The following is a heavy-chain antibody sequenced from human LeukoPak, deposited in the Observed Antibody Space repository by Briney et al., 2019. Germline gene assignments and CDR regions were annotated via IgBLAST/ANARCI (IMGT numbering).Heavy chain of an antibody. CDR1: GGSISGYF. Sequence: PSETLSLTCSVSGGSISGYFWTWIRQTPGRGLEWIGYIYYMGSTNYNPSLKSRVTISVDTSKNQFSLRLSSVTAADPAVYYCAREFWNYRSGNLQAFDIWGQGTMVTVSS. D-gene: IGHD3-10*01. CDR2: IYYMGST. V-gene: IGHV4-59*12. J-gene: IGHJ3*02. CDR3: AREFWNYRSGNLQAFDI.